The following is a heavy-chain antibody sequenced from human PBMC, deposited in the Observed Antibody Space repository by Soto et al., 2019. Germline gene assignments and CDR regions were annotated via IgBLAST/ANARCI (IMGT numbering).Heavy chain of an antibody. D-gene: IGHD3-22*01. V-gene: IGHV4-30-2*01. CDR3: ARGGSYYYDSSGYPNYFDY. CDR1: GGSISSGGYS. CDR2: IYHSGST. J-gene: IGHJ4*02. Sequence: PSETLSLTCAVSGGSISSGGYSWSWIRQPPGKGLEWIGYIYHSGSTYYNPSLKSRVTISVDRSKNQFSLKLSSVTAADTAVYYCARGGSYYYDSSGYPNYFDYWGQGTLVTVSS.